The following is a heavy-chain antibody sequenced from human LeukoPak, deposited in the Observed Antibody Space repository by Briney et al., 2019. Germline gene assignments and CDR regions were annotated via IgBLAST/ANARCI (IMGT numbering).Heavy chain of an antibody. CDR1: GFTFSSHA. Sequence: GGSLRLSCAASGFTFSSHAMHWVRQAPGKGLEYVSSISSNGGSTYYVNSVKGRFTISRDNSKNTMYLQMGSLRAEDMAVYYCARDRSRSGYLSFDFWGQGTLVTVSS. D-gene: IGHD3-22*01. J-gene: IGHJ4*02. V-gene: IGHV3-64*01. CDR3: ARDRSRSGYLSFDF. CDR2: ISSNGGST.